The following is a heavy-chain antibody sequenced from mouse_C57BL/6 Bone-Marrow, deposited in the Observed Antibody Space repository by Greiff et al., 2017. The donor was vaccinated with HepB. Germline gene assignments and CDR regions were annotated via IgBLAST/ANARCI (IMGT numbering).Heavy chain of an antibody. D-gene: IGHD4-1*01. Sequence: EVKVVESGGGLVKPGGSLKLSCAASGFTFSDYGMHWVRQAPEKGLEWVAYISSGSSTIYYADTVKGRFTISRDNAKNTLFLQMTSLRSEDTAMYYCARLTGPVYYFDYWGQGTTLTVSS. CDR2: ISSGSSTI. V-gene: IGHV5-17*01. J-gene: IGHJ2*01. CDR3: ARLTGPVYYFDY. CDR1: GFTFSDYG.